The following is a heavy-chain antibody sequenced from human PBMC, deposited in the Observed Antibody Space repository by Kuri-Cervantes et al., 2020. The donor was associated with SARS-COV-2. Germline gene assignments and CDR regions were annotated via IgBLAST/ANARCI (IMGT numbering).Heavy chain of an antibody. CDR2: IYYSGST. J-gene: IGHJ5*02. Sequence: ESLTLSCTVAGGSISSYYWSWIRQPPGKGLEWIGYIYYSGSTNYNPSLKSRVTISVDRSKNQFSLKLSSVTAADTAVYYCARVHARGWFDPWGQGTLVTVSS. V-gene: IGHV4-59*12. CDR1: GGSISSYY. D-gene: IGHD6-6*01. CDR3: ARVHARGWFDP.